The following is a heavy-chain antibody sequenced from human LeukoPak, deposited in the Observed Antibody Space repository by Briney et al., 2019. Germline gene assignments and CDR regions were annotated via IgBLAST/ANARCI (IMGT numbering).Heavy chain of an antibody. CDR2: MNPDRGDT. Sequence: ASVRVSCKASGYTFTDYYIHWVRQAPGQGLEWMAWMNPDRGDTNNAQKFRGRVTMSRDTSISTVYMELSRLRPDDTAVYYCARDWGVWSSDIWGQGTMVTVST. J-gene: IGHJ3*02. D-gene: IGHD6-19*01. CDR3: ARDWGVWSSDI. CDR1: GYTFTDYY. V-gene: IGHV1-2*02.